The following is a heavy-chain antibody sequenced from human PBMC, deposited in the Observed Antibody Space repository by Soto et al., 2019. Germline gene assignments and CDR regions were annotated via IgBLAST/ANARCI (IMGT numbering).Heavy chain of an antibody. CDR1: GGSISSGDYY. J-gene: IGHJ4*02. D-gene: IGHD4-17*01. CDR2: ISYSGNT. CDR3: ARASTVTTGAKFDY. V-gene: IGHV4-30-4*01. Sequence: QVQLRESGPGLVKPSQTLSLTCTVSGGSISSGDYYWSWIRQPPGKGLEWIGYISYSGNTYYNPSLESRVTISVDRSKNQFSLRLSSVTAADTAVYYCARASTVTTGAKFDYWGQGTMVTVSS.